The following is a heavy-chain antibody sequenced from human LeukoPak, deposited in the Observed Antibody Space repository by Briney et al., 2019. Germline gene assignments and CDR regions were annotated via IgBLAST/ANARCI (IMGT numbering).Heavy chain of an antibody. J-gene: IGHJ1*01. V-gene: IGHV1-24*01. Sequence: ASVKVSCKVSGYTLTELSMHWVRQAPGKRLEWMGGFDPEDGETIYAQKFQGRVTMTEDTSTDTAYMELSSLRSEDTAVYYCATSIVWPAAEYFQHWGKGTLVTVSS. CDR1: GYTLTELS. D-gene: IGHD2-15*01. CDR2: FDPEDGET. CDR3: ATSIVWPAAEYFQH.